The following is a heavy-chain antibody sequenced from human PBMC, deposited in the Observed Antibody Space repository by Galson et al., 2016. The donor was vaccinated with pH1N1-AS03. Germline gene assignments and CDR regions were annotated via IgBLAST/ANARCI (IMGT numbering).Heavy chain of an antibody. V-gene: IGHV1-18*04. CDR2: ISPQNGNT. J-gene: IGHJ5*02. D-gene: IGHD2-15*01. Sequence: SVKVSCKASGYIFSNFGMSWVRQAPGQGLEWMGWISPQNGNTQYAQRLEGRVTMTTDTSTSTAYMELWSLTYDDTAVYYCARAAPFDPWGQGTLVIVSS. CDR3: ARAAPFDP. CDR1: GYIFSNFG.